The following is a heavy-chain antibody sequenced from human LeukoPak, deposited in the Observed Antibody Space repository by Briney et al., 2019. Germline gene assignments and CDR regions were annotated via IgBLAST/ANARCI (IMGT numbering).Heavy chain of an antibody. CDR2: NSTNGSNI. D-gene: IGHD3-10*01. J-gene: IGHJ2*01. Sequence: PGGSLRLSCAASGFTFSSYGMNCVRPAPGEGLEWVSSNSTNGSNIYYADSVKGRFTISRDNDKNSLYLLMNSLSVEDTAVYYCAGGYSWSFDLLGRGTLVTVSS. V-gene: IGHV3-21*01. CDR3: AGGYSWSFDL. CDR1: GFTFSSYG.